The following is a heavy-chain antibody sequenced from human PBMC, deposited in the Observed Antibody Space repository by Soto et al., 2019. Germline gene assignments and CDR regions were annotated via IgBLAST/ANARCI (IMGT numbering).Heavy chain of an antibody. CDR2: VYYSGST. V-gene: IGHV4-39*01. D-gene: IGHD6-6*01. J-gene: IGHJ4*02. CDR3: ARHPVAPLLEYSTSSLVYFDY. Sequence: SETLSLTCTVSGGSISSNSYSISTNEYYWGWIRQPSGKRLGWIASVYYSGSTHYDPSLNSRVTISVDTSKNQFSLMLSSVTAADTAVYFCARHPVAPLLEYSTSSLVYFDYWGQGTLVTVS. CDR1: GGSISSNSYSISTNEYY.